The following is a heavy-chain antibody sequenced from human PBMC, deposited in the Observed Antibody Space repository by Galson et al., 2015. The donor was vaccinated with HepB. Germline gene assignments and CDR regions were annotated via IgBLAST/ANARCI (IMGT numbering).Heavy chain of an antibody. CDR3: ARGGLPWAFDS. CDR2: IKPDGSSA. V-gene: IGHV3-74*01. Sequence: SLRLSCATSGFIFSNYWMHWVRHIPGKGLVWVSQIKPDGSSAYYADSVKGRLTISRDNAKNTLYLQMDSLRVEDTTLYYCARGGLPWAFDSWGQRTLVTVSS. J-gene: IGHJ4*02. D-gene: IGHD4-11*01. CDR1: GFIFSNYW.